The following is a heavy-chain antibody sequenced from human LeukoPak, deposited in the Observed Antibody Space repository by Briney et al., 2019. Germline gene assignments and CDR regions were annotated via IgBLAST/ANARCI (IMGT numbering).Heavy chain of an antibody. CDR1: GGSISSSNW. CDR2: INHSGST. V-gene: IGHV4-4*02. CDR3: ARVNINNWHSCDY. D-gene: IGHD1-1*01. Sequence: SETLSLTCAVSGGSISSSNWWSWVRQPPGKGLEWIGEINHSGSTNYNPSLKSRVTISVDTSKNQFSLKLSSVTAADTAVYYCARVNINNWHSCDYWGQGTLVTVSS. J-gene: IGHJ4*02.